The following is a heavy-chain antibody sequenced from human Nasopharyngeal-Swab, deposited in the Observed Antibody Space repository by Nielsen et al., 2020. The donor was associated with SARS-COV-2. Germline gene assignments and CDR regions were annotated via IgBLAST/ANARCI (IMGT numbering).Heavy chain of an antibody. CDR1: GFTFSSFG. D-gene: IGHD7-27*01. CDR2: MWSDERNT. J-gene: IGHJ4*02. V-gene: IGHV3-33*01. Sequence: GESLKISCATSGFTFSSFGMHWVRQAPGKGLEWVAVMWSDERNTLYADSVKGRFTISRDNSKDTLYLQMNSLRTEDTAVYYCASANWGFPFDYWGQGTLVTVSS. CDR3: ASANWGFPFDY.